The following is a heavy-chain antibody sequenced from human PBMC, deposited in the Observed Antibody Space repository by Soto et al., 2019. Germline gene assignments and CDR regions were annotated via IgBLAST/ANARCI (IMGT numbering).Heavy chain of an antibody. J-gene: IGHJ4*02. CDR3: ARAPPSIAYCGGDCLGSYYFDY. CDR2: IIPIFGTA. CDR1: GGTFSSYA. D-gene: IGHD2-21*02. Sequence: SVKVSCKASGGTFSSYAISWVRQAPGQGLEWMGGIIPIFGTANYAQKFQGRVTITADESTSTAYMELGSLRSEDTAVYYCARAPPSIAYCGGDCLGSYYFDYWGQGTLVTVSS. V-gene: IGHV1-69*13.